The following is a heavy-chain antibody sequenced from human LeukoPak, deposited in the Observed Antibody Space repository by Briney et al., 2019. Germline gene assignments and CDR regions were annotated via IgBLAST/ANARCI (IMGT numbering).Heavy chain of an antibody. Sequence: SETLSLTCGVSAYSISSGYYWGWIRQPPGKGLEWIASIYHSGITYYNPSLKSRVSLSVDTSKNHFSLKLSSVTAADSAVYYCARQYTSGSGYYFDYWGQGALVSVSS. CDR3: ARQYTSGSGYYFDY. J-gene: IGHJ4*02. CDR1: AYSISSGYY. CDR2: IYHSGIT. V-gene: IGHV4-38-2*01. D-gene: IGHD6-25*01.